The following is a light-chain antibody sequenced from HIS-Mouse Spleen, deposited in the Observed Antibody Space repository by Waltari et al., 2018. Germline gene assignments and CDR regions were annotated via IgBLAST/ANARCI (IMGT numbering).Light chain of an antibody. CDR2: EGS. Sequence: QSALTQPASVSGSPGQSITISCTGTSSDVWSYNLVSWYQQHPGKAPKLMIYEGSKRPSGVSNRFSGSKSGNTASLTISGLQAEDEADYYCCSYAGSREVFGTGTKVTVL. CDR3: CSYAGSREV. V-gene: IGLV2-23*01. J-gene: IGLJ1*01. CDR1: SSDVWSYNL.